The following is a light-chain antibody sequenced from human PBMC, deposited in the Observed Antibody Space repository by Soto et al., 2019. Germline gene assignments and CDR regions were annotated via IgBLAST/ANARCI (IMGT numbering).Light chain of an antibody. CDR2: GAS. V-gene: IGKV3-15*01. CDR3: QQYNNWPLT. CDR1: QSVSSN. Sequence: EIVMTEARPTLYVSAGERASLSCRTSQSVSSNLAWYQQKPGQAPRLLIYGASTRATGTPARFSGSGSGTECTLTISSLQSEDFPVYYRQQYNNWPLTFGGGTKVDIK. J-gene: IGKJ4*01.